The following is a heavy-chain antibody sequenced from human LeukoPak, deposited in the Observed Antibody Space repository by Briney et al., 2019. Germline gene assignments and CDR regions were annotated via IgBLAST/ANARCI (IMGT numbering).Heavy chain of an antibody. CDR2: INPNSGGT. J-gene: IGHJ4*02. D-gene: IGHD5-12*01. CDR3: ARDLEDMGGYDLFDY. Sequence: ASVKVSCKASGYTFTGYYMHWVRQAPGQGLEWMGWINPNSGGTNYAQKFQGRVTMTRDTSISTAYMELSRLRSDDTAVYYCARDLEDMGGYDLFDYWGQGTLVTVSS. CDR1: GYTFTGYY. V-gene: IGHV1-2*02.